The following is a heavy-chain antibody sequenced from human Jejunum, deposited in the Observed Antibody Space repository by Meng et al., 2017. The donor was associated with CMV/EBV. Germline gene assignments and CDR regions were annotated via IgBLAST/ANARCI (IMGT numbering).Heavy chain of an antibody. J-gene: IGHJ4*02. CDR1: GDSLTNYG. Sequence: QLVQAGGEVKKPGASVKVSCKASGDSLTNYGITWVRQAPGQGVEGMGWISAYNGNTNYAQTLQGRLTMTTDTSTSTAYMELRSLRSDDTAVYYCARVEVGITSGDYWGQGTLVTVSS. D-gene: IGHD1-26*01. CDR2: ISAYNGNT. V-gene: IGHV1-18*01. CDR3: ARVEVGITSGDY.